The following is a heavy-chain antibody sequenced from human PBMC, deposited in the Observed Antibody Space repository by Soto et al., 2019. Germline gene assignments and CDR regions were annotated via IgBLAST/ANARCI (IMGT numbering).Heavy chain of an antibody. CDR3: ARVARGGDWD. V-gene: IGHV1-69*01. D-gene: IGHD2-21*02. Sequence: QVQLVQSWAEGKKPGSSVKVSCKASGGTFSRYSISWVRQAPGQGLEWMGGIIPIFGTANYAQKFQGRVTINADESTSTAYMELSSLRSADTAVYYCARVARGGDWDWGQGTLVTVSS. J-gene: IGHJ4*02. CDR1: GGTFSRYS. CDR2: IIPIFGTA.